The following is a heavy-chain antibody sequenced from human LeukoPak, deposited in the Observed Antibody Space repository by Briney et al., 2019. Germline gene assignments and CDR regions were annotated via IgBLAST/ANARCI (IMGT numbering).Heavy chain of an antibody. D-gene: IGHD1-26*01. CDR2: INPNSGGT. CDR1: GYTFTDYY. CDR3: ARDIATSGHFPPKDH. V-gene: IGHV1-2*02. Sequence: GASVKVSCKASGYTFTDYYVHWVRQAPGQGLEWMGWINPNSGGTNYAQKFQGRVTMTRDTSISTAYMDLSRLRSDDTAVYYCARDIATSGHFPPKDHWGQGTLVTVSS. J-gene: IGHJ4*02.